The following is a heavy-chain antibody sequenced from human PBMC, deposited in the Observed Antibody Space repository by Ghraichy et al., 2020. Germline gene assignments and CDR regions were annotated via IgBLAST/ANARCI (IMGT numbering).Heavy chain of an antibody. V-gene: IGHV3-15*07. CDR3: TTDYRMVTFGGVIVGQDY. CDR1: GFTFTDAW. D-gene: IGHD3-16*02. J-gene: IGHJ4*02. Sequence: GESLNISCAASGFTFTDAWMSWVRQAPGKGLEWVGRIKSKSDGGRTDYAAPVKGRFTISRDDSENTLYLQMDSLKTEDTAVYYCTTDYRMVTFGGVIVGQDYWGRGTLVTVSS. CDR2: IKSKSDGGRT.